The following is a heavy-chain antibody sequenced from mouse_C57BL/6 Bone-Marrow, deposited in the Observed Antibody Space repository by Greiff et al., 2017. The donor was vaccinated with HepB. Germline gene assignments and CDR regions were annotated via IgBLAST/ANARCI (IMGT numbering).Heavy chain of an antibody. CDR3: ARALYDSPFAY. Sequence: VQLQQPGAELVRPGSSVKLSCKASGYTFTSYWMHWVKQRPIQGLEWIGNIDPSDSETHYNQKFKDKATLTVDKSSSTAYMQLSSLTSEDSAVYYCARALYDSPFAYWGQGTLVTVSA. J-gene: IGHJ3*01. D-gene: IGHD2-3*01. V-gene: IGHV1-52*01. CDR1: GYTFTSYW. CDR2: IDPSDSET.